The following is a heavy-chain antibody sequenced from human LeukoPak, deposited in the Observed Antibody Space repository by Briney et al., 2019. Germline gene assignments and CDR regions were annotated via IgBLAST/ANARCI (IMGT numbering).Heavy chain of an antibody. D-gene: IGHD2-15*01. CDR1: GYTFTSYA. CDR3: AKVRYCSGGSCPYYYYYYMDV. Sequence: ASVKVSCKASGYTFTSYAMNWVRQAPGQGLEWMGWINTNTGNPTYAQGFTGRFVFSLDTSVSTAYLQISSLKAEDTAVYYCAKVRYCSGGSCPYYYYYYMDVWGKGTTVTVSS. V-gene: IGHV7-4-1*02. J-gene: IGHJ6*03. CDR2: INTNTGNP.